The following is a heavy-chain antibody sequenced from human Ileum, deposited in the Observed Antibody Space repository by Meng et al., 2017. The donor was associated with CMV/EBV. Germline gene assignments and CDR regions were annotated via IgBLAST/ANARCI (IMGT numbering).Heavy chain of an antibody. V-gene: IGHV4-61*02. CDR1: GRAIGSGDLF. Sequence: VQCQWSGPGLVERSVAPSCTSPASGRAIGSGDLFWSWCQQPAGKGLEWIGRFHISGAHNYTPSLKSRVTVSVETTKNPFSLKVRAVTAADTAVYYCAREMSRAGFFDYWGQGNLVTVSS. J-gene: IGHJ4*02. CDR3: AREMSRAGFFDY. D-gene: IGHD3-10*01. CDR2: FHISGAH.